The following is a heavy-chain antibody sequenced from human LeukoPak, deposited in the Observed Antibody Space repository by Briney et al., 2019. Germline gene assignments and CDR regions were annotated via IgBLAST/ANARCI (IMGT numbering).Heavy chain of an antibody. CDR3: ARAGGLVVAGTFDP. D-gene: IGHD6-19*01. Sequence: PSETLSLTRAVSGGSISSSNWWSWIRQPPGKGLEWIGYIYYSGSTNYNPSLKSRVTISVDTSKNQFSLKLSSVTAADTAVYYCARAGGLVVAGTFDPWGQGTLVTVSS. CDR1: GGSISSSNW. CDR2: IYYSGST. J-gene: IGHJ5*02. V-gene: IGHV4-61*01.